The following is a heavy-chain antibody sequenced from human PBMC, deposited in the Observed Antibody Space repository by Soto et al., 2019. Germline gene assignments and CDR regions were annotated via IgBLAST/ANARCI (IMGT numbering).Heavy chain of an antibody. D-gene: IGHD3-10*01. V-gene: IGHV1-18*01. CDR2: ISAYNGNT. CDR3: ARDGPWSPMVRGVPFDY. CDR1: GYTFTSYG. J-gene: IGHJ4*02. Sequence: GASVKVSCKASGYTFTSYGISWVRQAPGQGLEWMGWISAYNGNTNYAQKLQGRVTMTTDTSTSTAYMELSSLRSEDTAVYYCARDGPWSPMVRGVPFDYWGQGTLVTVSS.